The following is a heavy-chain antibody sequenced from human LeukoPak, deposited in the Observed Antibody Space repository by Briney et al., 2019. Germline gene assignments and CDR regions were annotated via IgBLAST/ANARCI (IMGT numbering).Heavy chain of an antibody. J-gene: IGHJ4*02. D-gene: IGHD2-15*01. CDR3: AKDLFPYCSGGSCYVLDY. CDR2: ISYDGSNK. V-gene: IGHV3-30*18. Sequence: GGSLRLSCAASGFTFSSYGMHWVRQAPGKGLEWVAVISYDGSNKYYADSVKGRFTISRANSKNTLYLQMNSLRAEDTAVYYCAKDLFPYCSGGSCYVLDYWGQGTLVTVSS. CDR1: GFTFSSYG.